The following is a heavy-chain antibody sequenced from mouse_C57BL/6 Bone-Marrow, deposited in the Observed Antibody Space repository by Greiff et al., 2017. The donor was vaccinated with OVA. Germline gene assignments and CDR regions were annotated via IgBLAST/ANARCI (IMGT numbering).Heavy chain of an antibody. J-gene: IGHJ3*01. D-gene: IGHD1-1*01. CDR2: INPNYGTT. V-gene: IGHV1-39*01. CDR1: GYSFTDYN. CDR3: ARLVRSEAY. Sequence: EVQLVESGPELVKPGASVKISCKASGYSFTDYNMNWVKQSHGKSLEWIGVINPNYGTTSYNQKFKGKATLTVDQSSSTAYMQLNSLTSEDSGVYVCARLVRSEAYWGQGTLVTVSA.